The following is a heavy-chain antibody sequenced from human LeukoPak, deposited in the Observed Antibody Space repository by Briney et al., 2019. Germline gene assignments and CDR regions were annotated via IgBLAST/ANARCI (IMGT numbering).Heavy chain of an antibody. CDR2: IKHDGSEN. CDR1: GFTFSSYR. CDR3: VRDLYYHDSSGYGSFDY. D-gene: IGHD3-22*01. Sequence: GGSLRLSCAASGFTFSSYRMSWVRQAPGKGLEWVANIKHDGSENYYVDSVKGRFAISRDNAKNSLYLQMNSLRAEDTAVYYCVRDLYYHDSSGYGSFDYWGQGTLVTVSS. V-gene: IGHV3-7*01. J-gene: IGHJ4*02.